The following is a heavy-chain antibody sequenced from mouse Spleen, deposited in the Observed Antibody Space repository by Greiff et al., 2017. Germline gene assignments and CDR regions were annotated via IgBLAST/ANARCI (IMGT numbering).Heavy chain of an antibody. J-gene: IGHJ4*01. CDR2: IYPRSGNT. Sequence: VKLQESGAELARPGASVKLSCKASGYTFTSYGISWVKQRTGQGLEWIGEIYPRSGNTYYNEKFKGKATLTADKSSSTAYMELRSLTSEDSAVYFCARGGTTATGAMDYWGQGTSVTVSS. D-gene: IGHD1-2*01. CDR3: ARGGTTATGAMDY. CDR1: GYTFTSYG. V-gene: IGHV1-81*01.